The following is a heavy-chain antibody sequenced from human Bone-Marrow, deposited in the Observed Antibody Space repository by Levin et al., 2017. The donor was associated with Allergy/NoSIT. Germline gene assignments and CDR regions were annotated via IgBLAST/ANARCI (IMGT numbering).Heavy chain of an antibody. CDR2: LNPDGTMT. J-gene: IGHJ3*02. Sequence: QSGGSLRLSCAVSGFSSSEYWMHWVRQAPGKGLVWVARLNPDGTMTNYANFVKGRFTISRDSAKNSLSLQMNGLEVEDTALYYCARDPGGERGWNDALDMWGQGTMVTVSS. V-gene: IGHV3-74*01. CDR1: GFSSSEYW. CDR3: ARDPGGERGWNDALDM. D-gene: IGHD3-10*01.